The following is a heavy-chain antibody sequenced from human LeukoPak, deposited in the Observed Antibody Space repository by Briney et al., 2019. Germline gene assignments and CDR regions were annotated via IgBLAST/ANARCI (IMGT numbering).Heavy chain of an antibody. D-gene: IGHD5-18*01. V-gene: IGHV5-51*01. CDR3: ARPTDPIYSYAFNY. J-gene: IGHJ4*02. Sequence: GASLKISCKGSEYSSTNYWFAWVRQLPGKGLECMGIIYPADSDTKYNPSFHGHVTISADKSISTAYLQWSSLKASDTAIYYCARPTDPIYSYAFNYWGQGTLVTVSS. CDR2: IYPADSDT. CDR1: EYSSTNYW.